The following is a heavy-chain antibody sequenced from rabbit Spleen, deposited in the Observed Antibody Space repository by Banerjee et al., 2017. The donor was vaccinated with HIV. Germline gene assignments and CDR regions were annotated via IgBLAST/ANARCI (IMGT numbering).Heavy chain of an antibody. CDR3: ARDLVAVIGWNFNL. D-gene: IGHD1-1*01. CDR2: IYTGNGKT. CDR1: GFSFSSNYD. Sequence: QEQLVESGGGLVKPEGSLTLTCKASGFSFSSNYDMCWVRQAPGKGLEWIGCIYTGNGKTYYASWAKGRFTISKSSSTTVTLQMTSLTAADTATYFCARDLVAVIGWNFNLWGPGTLVTVS. J-gene: IGHJ4*01. V-gene: IGHV1S45*01.